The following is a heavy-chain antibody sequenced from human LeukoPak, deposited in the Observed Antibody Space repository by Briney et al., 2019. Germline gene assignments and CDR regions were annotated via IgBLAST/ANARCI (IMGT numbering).Heavy chain of an antibody. D-gene: IGHD6-13*01. CDR2: ITWNGGST. CDR3: ARGFIAGPFDS. V-gene: IGHV3-20*04. J-gene: IGHJ4*02. CDR1: GFSFNDYG. Sequence: GGSLRLSCAASGFSFNDYGMSWVRQAPGQGPEWVSGITWNGGSTDYAASVKGRFTISRDNAKNSLYLQMISLRGEDTALYYCARGFIAGPFDSWGQGTLVTVSS.